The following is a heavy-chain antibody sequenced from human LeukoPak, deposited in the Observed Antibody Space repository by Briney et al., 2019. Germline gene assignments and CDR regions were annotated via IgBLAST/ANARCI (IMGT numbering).Heavy chain of an antibody. Sequence: SQTLSLTCAVSGGSISSGGYSWSWIRQPPGKGLEWIGYIYHSGSTYYNPSLKSRVTISVDRSKNQFSLKLSSVTAADTAVYFLSRAGQGGPRNYYYYYGMDVWGQGTTVTVSS. D-gene: IGHD2-15*01. CDR2: IYHSGST. V-gene: IGHV4-30-2*01. J-gene: IGHJ6*02. CDR1: GGSISSGGYS. CDR3: SRAGQGGPRNYYYYYGMDV.